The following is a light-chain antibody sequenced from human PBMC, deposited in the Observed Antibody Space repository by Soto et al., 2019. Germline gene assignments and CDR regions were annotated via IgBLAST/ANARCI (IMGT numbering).Light chain of an antibody. CDR1: QGISSW. CDR2: AAS. Sequence: DIQMTQSPSFVSASVGGRVTITCRASQGISSWLAWYQHKPGRAPKLLIHAASSLESGVPSRFSASGSLTGFTLTIRSLQPEDFATCYCKLATCVPLSLGGGAKMEIK. J-gene: IGKJ4*01. CDR3: KLATCVPLS. V-gene: IGKV1-12*01.